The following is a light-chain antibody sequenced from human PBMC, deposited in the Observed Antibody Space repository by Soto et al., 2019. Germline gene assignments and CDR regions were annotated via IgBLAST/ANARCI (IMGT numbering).Light chain of an antibody. CDR2: GAS. CDR1: QSLKKTF. V-gene: IGKV3-20*01. CDR3: QQSGVSPWT. J-gene: IGKJ1*01. Sequence: ENVLTQSPVTLSLSPGERATLSCRASQSLKKTFLAWYQQKPGQAPRLLMFGASSRAAGIPARFSGSGSGTDFSLTVSRLEPEDFAVYYCQQSGVSPWTFGQGTKVDIK.